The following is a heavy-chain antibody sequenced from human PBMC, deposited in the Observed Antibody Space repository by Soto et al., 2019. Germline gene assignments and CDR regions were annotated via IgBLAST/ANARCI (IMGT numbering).Heavy chain of an antibody. V-gene: IGHV1-69*13. CDR1: GGTFSSYA. CDR2: IIPIFGTA. J-gene: IGHJ5*02. D-gene: IGHD5-18*01. CDR3: ARDPDPGYSYGSFIRNWFDP. Sequence: GASVKVSCKASGGTFSSYAISWVRQAPGQGLEWMGGIIPIFGTANYAQKFQGRVTITADESTSTAYMELSSLRSEDTAVYYCARDPDPGYSYGSFIRNWFDPWGQGTLVTVSS.